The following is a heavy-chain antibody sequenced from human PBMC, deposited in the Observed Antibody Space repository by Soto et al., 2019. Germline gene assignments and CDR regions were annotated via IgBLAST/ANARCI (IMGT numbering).Heavy chain of an antibody. D-gene: IGHD3-10*01. CDR2: IIPLFGIA. V-gene: IGHV1-69*13. J-gene: IGHJ6*02. Sequence: SVKVSCKASGGTFTSHAFSWVRQAPGQGLEWMGGIIPLFGIANYAQKFQGRVTFTADESTTTVSMEVSSLRSEDTAVYYCARSMRPARPEYYYRDFDVWGQGTTVAVAS. CDR3: ARSMRPARPEYYYRDFDV. CDR1: GGTFTSHA.